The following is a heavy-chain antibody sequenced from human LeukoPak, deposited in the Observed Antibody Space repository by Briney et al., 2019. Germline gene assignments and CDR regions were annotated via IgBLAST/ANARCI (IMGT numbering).Heavy chain of an antibody. J-gene: IGHJ6*03. D-gene: IGHD3-10*01. Sequence: GGSLRLSCTASGFTFGDYAMSWVRQAPGKGLEWVGFIRSKAYGGTTEYAASVKGRFTISRDDSKSIAYLQMNSLKTEDTAVYYCTVWFGEFTYYYYYMDVWGKGTTVTISS. CDR1: GFTFGDYA. V-gene: IGHV3-49*04. CDR2: IRSKAYGGTT. CDR3: TVWFGEFTYYYYYMDV.